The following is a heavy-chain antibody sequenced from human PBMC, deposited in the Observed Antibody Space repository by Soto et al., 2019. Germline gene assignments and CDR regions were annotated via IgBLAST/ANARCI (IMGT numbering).Heavy chain of an antibody. J-gene: IGHJ4*02. CDR3: ARGPGGHSDY. Sequence: ASVKVSCKASGYTFTHYYMHWVRQAPGQGLEWMGIINPSGGAPTYAQKFPGRVTMTSDTSTSTVSMELSSLTSGDTAIDYCARGPGGHSDYWGQGTLVTVSS. V-gene: IGHV1-46*01. CDR2: INPSGGAP. CDR1: GYTFTHYY. D-gene: IGHD2-8*02.